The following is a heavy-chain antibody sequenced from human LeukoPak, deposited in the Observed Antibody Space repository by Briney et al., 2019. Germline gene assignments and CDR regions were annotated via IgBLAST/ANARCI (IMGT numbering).Heavy chain of an antibody. CDR2: IYSSGST. CDR3: ARRATMLAGGYFDY. J-gene: IGHJ4*02. CDR1: GFTFSNAW. Sequence: PGGSLRLSCAASGFTFSNAWMSWIRQPPGKGLEWIGYIYSSGSTNYNPSLKSRVTISVDTSKNQFSLKLSSVTAADTAVYYCARRATMLAGGYFDYWGQGTLVTVSS. V-gene: IGHV4-4*09. D-gene: IGHD5-12*01.